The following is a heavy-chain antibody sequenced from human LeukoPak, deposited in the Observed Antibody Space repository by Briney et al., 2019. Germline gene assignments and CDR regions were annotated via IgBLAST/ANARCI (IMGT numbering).Heavy chain of an antibody. Sequence: GSLRLSCAASGFTFSDYYMSWIRQAPGKGLEWVTFISYDGSSKSYADSVKGRFTISRDNSKNTLYLQMNSLRVEDAAVYYCAREYYDSGSYSGNFDYWGQGTLVTVSS. CDR1: GFTFSDYY. J-gene: IGHJ4*02. D-gene: IGHD3-10*01. V-gene: IGHV3-30-3*01. CDR2: ISYDGSSK. CDR3: AREYYDSGSYSGNFDY.